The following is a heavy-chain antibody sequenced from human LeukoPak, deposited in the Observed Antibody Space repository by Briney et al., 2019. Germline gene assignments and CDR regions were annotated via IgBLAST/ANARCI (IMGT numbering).Heavy chain of an antibody. CDR2: IYHSGST. CDR1: GYSISSGYY. Sequence: SETLSLTCTVSGYSISSGYYWGWIRQPPGKGLEWIGSIYHSGSTYYNPSLKSRVTISVDTSKNQFSLKLSSVTAADTAVYYCARECPSTSALIPDNWFDPWGQGTLVTVSS. V-gene: IGHV4-38-2*02. J-gene: IGHJ5*02. CDR3: ARECPSTSALIPDNWFDP. D-gene: IGHD2-2*01.